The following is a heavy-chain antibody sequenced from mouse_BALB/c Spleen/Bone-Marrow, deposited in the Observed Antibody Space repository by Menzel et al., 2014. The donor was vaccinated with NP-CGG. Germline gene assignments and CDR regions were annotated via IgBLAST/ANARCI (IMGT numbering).Heavy chain of an antibody. CDR2: IYPGDGDT. V-gene: IGHV1-82*01. D-gene: IGHD2-3*01. CDR3: ARSDGYRAMDY. J-gene: IGHJ4*01. CDR1: GYAFSTSW. Sequence: QVQLQQSGPELVKPGASVKISCKASGYAFSTSWMNWVKQRPGQGLEWIGRIYPGDGDTNYNGKFKGKATLTADKSSSTAYMQLSSLTSVDSAVYFCARSDGYRAMDYWGQETSVTVSS.